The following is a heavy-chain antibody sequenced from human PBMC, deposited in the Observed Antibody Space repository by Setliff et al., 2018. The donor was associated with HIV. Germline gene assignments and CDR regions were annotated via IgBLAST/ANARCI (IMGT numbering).Heavy chain of an antibody. Sequence: SVKVSCKASGGTFSSYAISWVRQAPGQGLEWMGGIIPIFGTANYAQKFQGRVTITTDESTSTAYLELSSLRSEDTAVYSCATALAGMATISAYWGQGTLVTFSS. CDR1: GGTFSSYA. J-gene: IGHJ4*02. CDR3: ATALAGMATISAY. D-gene: IGHD5-12*01. CDR2: IIPIFGTA. V-gene: IGHV1-69*05.